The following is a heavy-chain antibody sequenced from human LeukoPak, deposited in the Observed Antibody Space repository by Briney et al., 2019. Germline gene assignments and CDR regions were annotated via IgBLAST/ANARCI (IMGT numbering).Heavy chain of an antibody. Sequence: SETLSLTCTVSGGSISSFYWGRIRQPAGKGLEWIGRIYSSGTTNYNPSLKSRLTMSVDTSKNQFSLKLSSVTAADTAVYYCARDSAPSDWNYDYWGQGTLVTVSS. CDR2: IYSSGTT. J-gene: IGHJ4*02. D-gene: IGHD1-7*01. CDR1: GGSISSFY. CDR3: ARDSAPSDWNYDY. V-gene: IGHV4-4*07.